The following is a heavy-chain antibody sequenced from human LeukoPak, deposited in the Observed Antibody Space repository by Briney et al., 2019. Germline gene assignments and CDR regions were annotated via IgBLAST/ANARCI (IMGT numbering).Heavy chain of an antibody. V-gene: IGHV4-59*01. Sequence: SETLSLTCTVSGGSISSYYWSWIRQPPGKGLEWIGYIYYSGSTNYNPSLKSRVTISVDTSKNQFSLKLSSVTAADTAVYYCASLLGYGYFDYWGQGTLVTVSS. D-gene: IGHD2-8*01. CDR3: ASLLGYGYFDY. CDR1: GGSISSYY. J-gene: IGHJ4*02. CDR2: IYYSGST.